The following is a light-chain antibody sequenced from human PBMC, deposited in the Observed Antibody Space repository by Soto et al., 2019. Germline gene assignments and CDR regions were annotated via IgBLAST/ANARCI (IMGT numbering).Light chain of an antibody. CDR3: VQRTTWPWT. Sequence: EIVLTQSPGTLSLSPGERATLSCRASQSVSSHLAWYQQKPGQAPRLLIYDASNRATGIPARFSGSGSGTDFTLTISSLETEDFAVYHCVQRTTWPWTCGQGSNVEIK. CDR1: QSVSSH. CDR2: DAS. V-gene: IGKV3-11*01. J-gene: IGKJ1*01.